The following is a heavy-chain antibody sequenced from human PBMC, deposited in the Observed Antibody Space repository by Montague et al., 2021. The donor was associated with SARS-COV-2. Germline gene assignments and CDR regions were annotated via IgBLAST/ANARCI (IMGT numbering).Heavy chain of an antibody. CDR2: IFHTEVT. CDR3: ASALAHFDY. J-gene: IGHJ4*02. V-gene: IGHV4-4*02. CDR1: GDSVSSSYW. D-gene: IGHD2-21*01. Sequence: SETLSLTCTVSGDSVSSSYWWSWVRQAPGKGLEWIGEIFHTEVTNYNPSLKSRVIISLDKSKNQFPLNLNSVAAADTAVYFCASALAHFDYWGQGTLVTVSS.